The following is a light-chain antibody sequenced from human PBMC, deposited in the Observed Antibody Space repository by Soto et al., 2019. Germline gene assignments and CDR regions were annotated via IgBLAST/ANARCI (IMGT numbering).Light chain of an antibody. CDR1: QSISKY. CDR3: QQSYRTPPDT. CDR2: AAS. V-gene: IGKV1-39*01. J-gene: IGKJ2*01. Sequence: DIQMTQSPSSLSASVGDRVTITCRASQSISKYLNWYQQKPGQAPNLLIYAASTLQSGVPSRFSGSGSRTDFTLTISSLQPEDFATYYCQQSYRTPPDTFGQGTKLEIK.